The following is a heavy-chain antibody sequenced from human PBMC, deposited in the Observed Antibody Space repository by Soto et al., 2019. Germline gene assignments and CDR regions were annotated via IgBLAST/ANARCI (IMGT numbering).Heavy chain of an antibody. CDR1: GDSVSSNSAA. J-gene: IGHJ6*02. CDR2: TYYRSKWYN. V-gene: IGHV6-1*01. CDR3: ARDQSSSWFHYYGMDV. D-gene: IGHD6-13*01. Sequence: QSQTLSLTCAISGDSVSSNSAAWNWIRQSPSRGLEWLGRTYYRSKWYNDYAVSVKSRITINPDTSKNQFSLQLNSVTPEDTAVYYCARDQSSSWFHYYGMDVWGQGTTVTVSS.